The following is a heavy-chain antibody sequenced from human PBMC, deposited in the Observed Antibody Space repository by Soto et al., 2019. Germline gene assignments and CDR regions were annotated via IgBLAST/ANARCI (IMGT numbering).Heavy chain of an antibody. Sequence: PSETLSLTCTVSGGSISSYYWSWIRQPPGKGLEWIGYIYYSGSTNYNPSLKSRVTISVDTSKNQFSLKLSSVTAADTAVYYCARVTDTAMQYYFAYWGQGTLVTVSS. CDR1: GGSISSYY. V-gene: IGHV4-59*01. CDR3: ARVTDTAMQYYFAY. CDR2: IYYSGST. D-gene: IGHD5-18*01. J-gene: IGHJ4*02.